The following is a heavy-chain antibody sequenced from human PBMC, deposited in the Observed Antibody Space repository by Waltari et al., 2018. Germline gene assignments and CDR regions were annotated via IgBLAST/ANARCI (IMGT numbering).Heavy chain of an antibody. V-gene: IGHV3-23*01. CDR3: VKDIFRWAFDI. D-gene: IGHD3-9*01. J-gene: IGHJ3*02. Sequence: EVELLESGGGLVQPGGSLRLSCTTSGFTFSGNAMGWVRQAPGKGLTCVSGIGRYLNTHYADSVKGRFTISRDNSKNTLYLQMNSLRAEDTALYYCVKDIFRWAFDIWGQGTMVTVSS. CDR1: GFTFSGNA. CDR2: IGRYLNT.